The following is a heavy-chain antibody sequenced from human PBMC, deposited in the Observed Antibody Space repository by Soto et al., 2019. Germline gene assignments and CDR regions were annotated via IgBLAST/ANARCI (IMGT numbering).Heavy chain of an antibody. V-gene: IGHV4-30-4*01. Sequence: QVQLQESGPGLVKPSQTLSLTCTVSGGSISSGDYYWSWIRQPPGKGLEWIGYIYYSGSTYYNPSLKSRVTLSVDTSKNQFSLKLSSVTAADTAVYYCARERVPIASPDAYFDYWGQGTLVTVSS. J-gene: IGHJ4*02. CDR2: IYYSGST. D-gene: IGHD1-1*01. CDR1: GGSISSGDYY. CDR3: ARERVPIASPDAYFDY.